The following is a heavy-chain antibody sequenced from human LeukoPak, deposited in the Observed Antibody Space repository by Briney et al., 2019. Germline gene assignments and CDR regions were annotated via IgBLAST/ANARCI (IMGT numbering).Heavy chain of an antibody. V-gene: IGHV1-2*02. Sequence: ASVKVSCKASGYTFTGYYMHWVRQAPGQGLEWMGWINPNSGGTNYAQKFQGRVTITRNTSISTAYMELSSLTSEDTAVYYCARSQPDFDYWGQGTLVTVSS. CDR3: ARSQPDFDY. CDR2: INPNSGGT. J-gene: IGHJ4*02. CDR1: GYTFTGYY.